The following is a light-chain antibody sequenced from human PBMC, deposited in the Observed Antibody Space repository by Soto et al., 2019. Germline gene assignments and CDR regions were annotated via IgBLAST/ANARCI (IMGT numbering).Light chain of an antibody. V-gene: IGKV1-39*01. CDR1: QSISCY. J-gene: IGKJ3*01. CDR3: QQSFRTPFT. CDR2: AAS. Sequence: DIQMTQSPSSLSASVGDRVNITCRASQSISCYLNWYQQKPGKAPKLLVYAASRLQSGVPSRFSGTGSGTDFTLTISSLQPEDFATYYCQQSFRTPFTFGPGNKLDIK.